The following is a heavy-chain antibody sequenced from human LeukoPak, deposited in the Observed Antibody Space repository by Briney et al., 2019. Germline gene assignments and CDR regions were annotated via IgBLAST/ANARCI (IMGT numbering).Heavy chain of an antibody. Sequence: QSGPALVKPTQTLTLTCTFSGFSLSTSGMCVSWIRQPPGKALEWLARIDWDDDRYYNASLKTRLTISKDTSKNQVVLTMTNMDPVDTATYYCARSSRDHYYNYGMDVWSRGTLVTVSS. CDR3: ARSSRDHYYNYGMDV. CDR2: IDWDDDR. CDR1: GFSLSTSGMC. D-gene: IGHD5-24*01. V-gene: IGHV2-70*11. J-gene: IGHJ6*02.